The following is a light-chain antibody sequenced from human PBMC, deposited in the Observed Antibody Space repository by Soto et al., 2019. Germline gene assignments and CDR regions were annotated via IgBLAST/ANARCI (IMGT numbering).Light chain of an antibody. J-gene: IGLJ1*01. CDR1: SRDVGTYNY. Sequence: QSALTQPASLSGSPGQSITISCTGTSRDVGTYNYVSWYQQHPGKAPKVMIYEVTYRPSGVSNRFSGSKSGNTASLTISGLQAEDEAEYYCSSYTGSSTLYVFGTGTKVTVL. V-gene: IGLV2-14*01. CDR2: EVT. CDR3: SSYTGSSTLYV.